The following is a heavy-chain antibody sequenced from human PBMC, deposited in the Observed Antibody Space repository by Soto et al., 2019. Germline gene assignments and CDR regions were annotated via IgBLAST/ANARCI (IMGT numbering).Heavy chain of an antibody. CDR3: ARAYDSSGYGFDP. CDR1: GGTISSGGYY. V-gene: IGHV4-31*03. D-gene: IGHD3-22*01. J-gene: IGHJ5*02. CDR2: IYYSGST. Sequence: KPSETLSLTCTVSGGTISSGGYYWSWIRQHPGKGLEWIGYIYYSGSTYYNPSLKSRVTISVDTSKNQFSLKLSSVTAADTAVYYCARAYDSSGYGFDPWGQGTLVTVSS.